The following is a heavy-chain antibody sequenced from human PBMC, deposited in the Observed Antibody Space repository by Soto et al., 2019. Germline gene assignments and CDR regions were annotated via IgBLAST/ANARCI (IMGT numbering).Heavy chain of an antibody. CDR2: IYPGDSDT. J-gene: IGHJ6*02. V-gene: IGHV5-51*01. Sequence: GESLKISCKGSGYSFTSYWIVWVRQMPGKGLEWMGTIYPGDSDTRYSPSFQGQVTISADKSISTAYLQWNSLKASDTAMYFCARNKGYCSCTSCYGMDVWGQGATVTVSS. CDR3: ARNKGYCSCTSCYGMDV. D-gene: IGHD2-15*01. CDR1: GYSFTSYW.